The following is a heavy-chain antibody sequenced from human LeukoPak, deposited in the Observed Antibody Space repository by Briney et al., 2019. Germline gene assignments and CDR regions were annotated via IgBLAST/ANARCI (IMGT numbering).Heavy chain of an antibody. CDR1: GFTFSSYS. CDR2: ISSSSSTI. CDR3: ARDDPTSYYYGSGSLYYYYYGMDV. J-gene: IGHJ6*02. V-gene: IGHV3-48*01. Sequence: PGGSLRLSCAASGFTFSSYSMNWVRQAPGKGLEWVSYISSSSSTIYYADSVKGRFTISRDNAKNSLYLQMNSLRAEDTAVYYCARDDPTSYYYGSGSLYYYYYGMDVWGQGTTVTVSS. D-gene: IGHD3-10*01.